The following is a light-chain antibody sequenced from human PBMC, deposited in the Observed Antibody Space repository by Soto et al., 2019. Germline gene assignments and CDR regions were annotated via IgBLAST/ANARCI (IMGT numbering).Light chain of an antibody. CDR3: QQYGSSVT. V-gene: IGKV3-20*01. CDR1: RSFSSRY. J-gene: IGKJ1*01. Sequence: EIVLTQSPGTLSLSPGERATLSSRAIRSFSSRYLAWYKQKPGQAPRLLIYVASSRATGIPDRFSGSGSGTDFTLTVSRLEPEDFAVYYCQQYGSSVTFGQGTKVEIK. CDR2: VAS.